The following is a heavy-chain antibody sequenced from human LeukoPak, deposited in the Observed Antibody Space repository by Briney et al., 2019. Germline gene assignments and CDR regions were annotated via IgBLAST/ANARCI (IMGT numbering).Heavy chain of an antibody. J-gene: IGHJ4*02. Sequence: GGSLRLSCAVSGLPYSSYYMSWIRQAPGKGLEWISYISDSGSYTNYADSVRGRFTISRDNAKNSLFLQMNSLRADDTAVYYCATTMGRGSGGHFVSWGQGTLVTVSS. D-gene: IGHD5-12*01. CDR1: GLPYSSYY. V-gene: IGHV3-11*03. CDR2: ISDSGSYT. CDR3: ATTMGRGSGGHFVS.